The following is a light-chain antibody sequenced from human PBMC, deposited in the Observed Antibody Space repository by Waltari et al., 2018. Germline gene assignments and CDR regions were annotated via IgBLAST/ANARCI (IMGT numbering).Light chain of an antibody. CDR2: GAS. Sequence: EIVMTQSPVTLSVSPGERATLSCRASLSVNTDLAWYQQKPGQAPRLLIYGASSRATGIPARFSGSGSWTEFTLTISSLQSEDFAVYYCQQYNAWPPSLTFGGGTKVEIK. J-gene: IGKJ4*01. CDR1: LSVNTD. CDR3: QQYNAWPPSLT. V-gene: IGKV3-15*01.